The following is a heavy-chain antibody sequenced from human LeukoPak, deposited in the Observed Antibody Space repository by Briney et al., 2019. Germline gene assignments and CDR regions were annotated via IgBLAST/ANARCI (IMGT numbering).Heavy chain of an antibody. CDR2: ISSSSSYI. CDR1: GFAFHNYA. V-gene: IGHV3-21*01. CDR3: ARDLYYDILTGSSNWFDP. D-gene: IGHD3-9*01. Sequence: PGRSLRLSCVGSGFAFHNYAMHWVRRPPGKGLEWVSSISSSSSYIYYADSVKGRFTISRDNAKNSLYLQMNSLRAEDTAVYYCARDLYYDILTGSSNWFDPWGQGTLVTVSS. J-gene: IGHJ5*02.